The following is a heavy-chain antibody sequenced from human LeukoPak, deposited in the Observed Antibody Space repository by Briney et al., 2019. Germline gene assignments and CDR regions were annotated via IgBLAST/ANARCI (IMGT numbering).Heavy chain of an antibody. CDR3: ARDPSPLTSGYFGE. Sequence: PGGSLRLSCAASGFTFSTYWMSWVRQAPGKGLEWVANIKQDGSEKYYVDSVKGRFTISRDNAKNSLYLQMNSLRAEDTAVYYCARDPSPLTSGYFGEWGQGTLVTVSS. CDR1: GFTFSTYW. V-gene: IGHV3-7*01. J-gene: IGHJ4*02. D-gene: IGHD3-22*01. CDR2: IKQDGSEK.